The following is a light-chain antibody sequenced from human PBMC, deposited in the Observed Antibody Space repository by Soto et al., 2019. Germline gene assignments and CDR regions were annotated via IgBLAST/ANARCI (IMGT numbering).Light chain of an antibody. Sequence: QSALTQPASVSGSPGQSITISCTGTSSDVGGYNYVSWYQQHPGKAPKLMIYEVSNRPSGVSNRFSGSKSGNTASLTIYGLQAEDEADYYCSSYTSGSTLVVFGGGTKVTVL. V-gene: IGLV2-14*01. CDR2: EVS. CDR1: SSDVGGYNY. J-gene: IGLJ2*01. CDR3: SSYTSGSTLVV.